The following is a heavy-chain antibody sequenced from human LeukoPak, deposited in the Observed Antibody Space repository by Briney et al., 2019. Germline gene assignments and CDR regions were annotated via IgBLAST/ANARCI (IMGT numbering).Heavy chain of an antibody. J-gene: IGHJ4*02. CDR2: TYSGGTT. CDR1: GFIVSSNY. D-gene: IGHD4-17*01. CDR3: ARGSHDSGDSYLDY. V-gene: IGHV3-53*01. Sequence: GGSLRLSCAASGFIVSSNYMTWIRQAPGKGLERVSVTYSGGTTYYADSVKGRFTISSDNSKNTLYLRMNSLRVEDTAMYYCARGSHDSGDSYLDYWGQGTLVTVSS.